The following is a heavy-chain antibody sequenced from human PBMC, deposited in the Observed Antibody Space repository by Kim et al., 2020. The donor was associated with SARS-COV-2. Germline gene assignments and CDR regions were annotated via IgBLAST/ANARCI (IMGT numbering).Heavy chain of an antibody. D-gene: IGHD3-10*01. Sequence: YADSGKGRFTISSDHSKNTLYLQMNSLRAEDTDVYYCAKGRGPYYYGMDVWGQGTTVTVSS. J-gene: IGHJ6*02. V-gene: IGHV3-23*01. CDR3: AKGRGPYYYGMDV.